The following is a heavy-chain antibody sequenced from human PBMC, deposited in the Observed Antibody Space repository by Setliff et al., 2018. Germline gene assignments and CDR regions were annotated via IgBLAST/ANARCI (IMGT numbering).Heavy chain of an antibody. J-gene: IGHJ6*03. CDR3: ARELGHYYYYYMDV. Sequence: GGSLRLSCAASRITFSSFAMHWVRQAPGKGLEWVGFIRFDGTIKYYADSVKGRFTISGDNSKNTLYLQMNSLRAEDTAVYYCARELGHYYYYYMDVWGKGTTVTVSS. D-gene: IGHD7-27*01. CDR1: RITFSSFA. V-gene: IGHV3-30*02. CDR2: IRFDGTIK.